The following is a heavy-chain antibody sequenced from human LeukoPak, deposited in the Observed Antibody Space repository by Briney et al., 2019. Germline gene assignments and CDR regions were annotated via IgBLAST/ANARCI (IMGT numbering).Heavy chain of an antibody. Sequence: GASVKVSCKASGYTFTSYDINWVRQATGQGLEWMGWMNPNSGNTGYAQKFQGRVTMTRNTSISTAYMELSSLRSEDTAVYYCARGIIAAAGAWYYYYGMDVWGQGTTVTVSS. CDR2: MNPNSGNT. J-gene: IGHJ6*02. CDR1: GYTFTSYD. CDR3: ARGIIAAAGAWYYYYGMDV. V-gene: IGHV1-8*01. D-gene: IGHD6-13*01.